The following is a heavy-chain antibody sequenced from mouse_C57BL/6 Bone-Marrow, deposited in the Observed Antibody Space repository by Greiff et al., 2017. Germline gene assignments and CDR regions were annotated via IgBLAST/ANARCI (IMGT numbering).Heavy chain of an antibody. J-gene: IGHJ4*01. CDR2: IHPNSGST. V-gene: IGHV1-64*01. CDR3: ARGGTLYYYAMDY. CDR1: GYTFTSYW. D-gene: IGHD2-14*01. Sequence: VQLQQPGAELVKPGASVKLSCKASGYTFTSYWMHWVKQRPGQGLEWIGMIHPNSGSTNYNEKFKSKATLTVDKSSSTAYMQLSSLTSEDSAVYYCARGGTLYYYAMDYWGQGTSVTVSS.